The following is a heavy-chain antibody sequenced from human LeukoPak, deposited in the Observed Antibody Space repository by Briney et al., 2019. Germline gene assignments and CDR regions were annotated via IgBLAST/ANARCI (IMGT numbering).Heavy chain of an antibody. Sequence: PSETLSLTCTVSGGSISSGDYYWSWIRQPPGKGLEWIGYIYYSGSTYYNPSLKSRVTISVDTSKNQFSLKLSSVTAADTAVYCCARGHYDFWSGYYTQLAGYYFDYWGQGTLVTVSS. CDR2: IYYSGST. V-gene: IGHV4-30-4*08. CDR1: GGSISSGDYY. D-gene: IGHD3-3*01. J-gene: IGHJ4*02. CDR3: ARGHYDFWSGYYTQLAGYYFDY.